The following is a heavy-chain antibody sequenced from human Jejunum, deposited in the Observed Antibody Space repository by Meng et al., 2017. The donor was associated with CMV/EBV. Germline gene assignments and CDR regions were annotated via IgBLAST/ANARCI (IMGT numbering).Heavy chain of an antibody. CDR1: GNTLTSSA. J-gene: IGHJ4*02. CDR3: ARDSPLDGYSLLDY. D-gene: IGHD5-24*01. Sequence: QGELVHSGSKLKQPGAQWKVPVRPSGNTLTSSAINGVRQAPGQGPDWMGWIDPNTGNPTYDQGFTGRLVFSLDTSFSTAYLQINSLRADDPAVYYCARDSPLDGYSLLDYWGQGTLVTVSS. V-gene: IGHV7-4-1*02. CDR2: IDPNTGNP.